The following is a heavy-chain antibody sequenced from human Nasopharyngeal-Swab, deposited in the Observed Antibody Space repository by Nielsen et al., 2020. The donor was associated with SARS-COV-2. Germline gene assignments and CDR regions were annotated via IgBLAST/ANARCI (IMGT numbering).Heavy chain of an antibody. CDR3: ARDQLTGYSSGWFTFDY. CDR2: INTNTGNP. J-gene: IGHJ4*02. Sequence: ASVKVSCKASGYTFTSYAMNWVRQAPGQGLEWMGWINTNTGNPTYAQGFTGRFVFSLDTSVSTAYPQISSLKAEDTAVYYCARDQLTGYSSGWFTFDYWGQGTLVTVSS. CDR1: GYTFTSYA. D-gene: IGHD6-19*01. V-gene: IGHV7-4-1*02.